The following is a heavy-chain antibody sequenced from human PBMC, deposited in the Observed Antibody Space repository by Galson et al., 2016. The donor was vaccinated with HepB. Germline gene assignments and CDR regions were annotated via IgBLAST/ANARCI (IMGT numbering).Heavy chain of an antibody. CDR3: GRESWFDP. V-gene: IGHV3-48*02. Sequence: SLRLSCAASGFTFNSYGMHWVRQAPGKGLEWVAHISSSGTTKYYADSVKGRFTISRDNAKNSLYLQMNSLRDEDTAVYYCGRESWFDPWGQGTLVTVSS. CDR1: GFTFNSYG. J-gene: IGHJ5*02. CDR2: ISSSGTTK.